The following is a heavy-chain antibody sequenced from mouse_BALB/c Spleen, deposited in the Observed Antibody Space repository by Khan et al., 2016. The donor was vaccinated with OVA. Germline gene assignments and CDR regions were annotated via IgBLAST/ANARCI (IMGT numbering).Heavy chain of an antibody. D-gene: IGHD1-1*01. V-gene: IGHV1-77*01. J-gene: IGHJ2*01. Sequence: QVQLQQSGPVLVKPGASVKMSCKASGYTFTDYIINWVRQRTGQGLEWIGQIYPGSGSTYYNEKFKGKATLTADKSSNTAYIQLRSLPSEDSAVYVCARSGYGSLASWGQGTTLTVSS. CDR3: ARSGYGSLAS. CDR1: GYTFTDYI. CDR2: IYPGSGST.